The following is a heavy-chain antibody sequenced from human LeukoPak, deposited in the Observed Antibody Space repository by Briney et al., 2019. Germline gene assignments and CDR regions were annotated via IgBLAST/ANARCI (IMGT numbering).Heavy chain of an antibody. CDR1: GFPFSSYA. Sequence: PGGSLRLSCAASGFPFSSYAMNWVRQAPGKGLEWVSSIRRTSGNIYYAASVKGRFTLSRDNAKNSLYMQMNSLRAEDTAVYYCATEFLGAVAETGDYWGQGTLVTVSS. CDR3: ATEFLGAVAETGDY. J-gene: IGHJ4*02. D-gene: IGHD6-19*01. V-gene: IGHV3-21*01. CDR2: IRRTSGNI.